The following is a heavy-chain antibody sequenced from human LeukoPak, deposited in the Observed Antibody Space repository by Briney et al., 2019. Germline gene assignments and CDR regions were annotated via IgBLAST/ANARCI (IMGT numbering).Heavy chain of an antibody. D-gene: IGHD1-26*01. J-gene: IGHJ5*02. CDR1: GYTFTGYY. CDR3: ARVVGSWFDP. V-gene: IGHV1-2*02. CDR2: INPNSGGT. Sequence: AAVKVSCKASGYTFTGYYMHCVRQAPGQGLGWMGWINPNSGGTNYAQKFQGRVTMTRDTSISTAYMELSRLSSDDTAVYYCARVVGSWFDPWGQGTLVTVSS.